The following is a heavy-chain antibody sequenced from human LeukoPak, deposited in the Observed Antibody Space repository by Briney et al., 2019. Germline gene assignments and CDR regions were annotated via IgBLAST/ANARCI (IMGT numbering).Heavy chain of an antibody. Sequence: GESLKISCKGSGYRFTSYWIGWVRQMPGKGLEWVGIIYPGDSDSRYSPSFQGQVTISADKSISTAYLQWSSLKASDTAMYYCARRGITAALDYWGQGTLVTVSS. J-gene: IGHJ4*02. CDR3: ARRGITAALDY. CDR1: GYRFTSYW. V-gene: IGHV5-51*01. D-gene: IGHD6-13*01. CDR2: IYPGDSDS.